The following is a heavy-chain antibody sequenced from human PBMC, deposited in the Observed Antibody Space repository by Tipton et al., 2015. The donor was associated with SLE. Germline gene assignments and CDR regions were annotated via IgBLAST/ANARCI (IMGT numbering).Heavy chain of an antibody. CDR1: GGSFSGYY. J-gene: IGHJ6*02. CDR3: ARSNYYGLGNLRGGYYYYGMDV. Sequence: LRLSCAVYGGSFSGYYWSWIRQPPGKGLEWIGEINHSGSTNYNPSLKSRVTISGDMSKNQFSMKLSSVTAADTAVYYCARSNYYGLGNLRGGYYYYGMDVWGQGTTVTVSS. D-gene: IGHD3-10*01. V-gene: IGHV4-34*01. CDR2: INHSGST.